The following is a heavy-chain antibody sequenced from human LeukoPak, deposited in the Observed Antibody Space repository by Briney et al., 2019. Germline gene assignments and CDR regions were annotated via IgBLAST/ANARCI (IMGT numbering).Heavy chain of an antibody. J-gene: IGHJ6*03. CDR2: INHSGST. CDR1: GGSISPYY. CDR3: ARLGSGSYFHYYYYMDV. D-gene: IGHD1-26*01. Sequence: SETLSLTCTVSGGSISPYYWSWIRQPPGKGLEWIGEINHSGSTNYNPSLKSRVTISVDTSKNQFSLKLSSVTAADTAVYYCARLGSGSYFHYYYYMDVWGKGTTVTISS. V-gene: IGHV4-34*01.